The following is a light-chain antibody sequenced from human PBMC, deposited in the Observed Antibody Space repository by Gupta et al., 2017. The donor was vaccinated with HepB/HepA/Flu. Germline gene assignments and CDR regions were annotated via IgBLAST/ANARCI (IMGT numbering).Light chain of an antibody. Sequence: IVLTHSPGTLSLSPGARATLSCRGSQSVSSSYLAWYQQKPGQAPTLLIYGASSRATGIPDRFSGSGSGTDFTLTISRLEPEDFAVYYCQQYGSSPLFTFGPGTKVEIK. CDR3: QQYGSSPLFT. CDR2: GAS. J-gene: IGKJ3*01. CDR1: QSVSSSY. V-gene: IGKV3-20*01.